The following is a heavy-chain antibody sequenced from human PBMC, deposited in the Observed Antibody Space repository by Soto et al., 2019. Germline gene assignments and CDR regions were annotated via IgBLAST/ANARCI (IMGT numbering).Heavy chain of an antibody. CDR2: VNSDGSIT. Sequence: EVRLEESGGGLVQPGGSLRLSCAASGFTFDSYWMYWVRQAPGKGLVWVSRVNSDGSITTYADSVKGRFTISRDNAKNTLSLQMNSLRVEDTAVYYCATSKGAVVISPYVFDYWCQGALVTVSS. J-gene: IGHJ4*02. V-gene: IGHV3-74*01. D-gene: IGHD2-21*01. CDR3: ATSKGAVVISPYVFDY. CDR1: GFTFDSYW.